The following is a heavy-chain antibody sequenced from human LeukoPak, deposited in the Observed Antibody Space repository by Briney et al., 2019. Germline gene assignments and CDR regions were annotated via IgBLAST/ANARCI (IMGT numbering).Heavy chain of an antibody. CDR1: GFTFSSYW. J-gene: IGHJ4*02. CDR3: AKDPFGELSHDY. Sequence: GGSLRLSCAASGFTFSSYWMGWVRQAPGKGLEWVANIKQDGSEKYYVDSVKGRFTISRDNAKDSLYLQMNSLRAEDTAVYYCAKDPFGELSHDYWGQGTLVTVSS. CDR2: IKQDGSEK. V-gene: IGHV3-7*01. D-gene: IGHD3-10*01.